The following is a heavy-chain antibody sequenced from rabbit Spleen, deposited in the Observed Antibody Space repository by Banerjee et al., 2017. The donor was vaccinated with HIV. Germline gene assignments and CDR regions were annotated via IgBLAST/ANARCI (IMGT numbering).Heavy chain of an antibody. CDR2: IDSGSSGFT. CDR3: ARDTSSSFSSYGMDL. Sequence: QEQLVESGGGLVQPEGSLTLTCTASGVSFSISSYMCWVCQAPGKGLEWIACIDSGSSGFTYFATWAKGRFAISKTSSTTVTLQMTRLTAADTATYFCARDTSSSFSSYGMDLWGPGTLVTVS. V-gene: IGHV1S45*01. CDR1: GVSFSISSY. D-gene: IGHD1-1*01. J-gene: IGHJ6*01.